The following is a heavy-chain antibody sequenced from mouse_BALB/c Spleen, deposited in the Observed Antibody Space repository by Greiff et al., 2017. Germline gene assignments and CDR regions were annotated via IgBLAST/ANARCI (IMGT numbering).Heavy chain of an antibody. D-gene: IGHD1-1*01. V-gene: IGHV5-6*01. Sequence: EVKLQESGGDLVKPGGSLKLSCAASGFTFSSYGMSWVRQTPDKRLEWVATISSGGSYTYYPDSVKGRFTISRDNAKNTLYLQMSSLKSEDTAMNYCARHNPLITTVVAHFDYWGQGTTLTVSS. CDR1: GFTFSSYG. J-gene: IGHJ2*01. CDR3: ARHNPLITTVVAHFDY. CDR2: ISSGGSYT.